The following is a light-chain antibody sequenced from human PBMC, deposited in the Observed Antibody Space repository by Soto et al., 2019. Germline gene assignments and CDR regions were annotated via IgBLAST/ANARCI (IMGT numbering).Light chain of an antibody. V-gene: IGKV1-5*01. CDR1: QSISIW. Sequence: DIQMTQSPSTLSASVGERVTITCRASQSISIWLAWYQQKPGQAPKLLIYDASTMKSGVPSRFSGSGSGTEFTLTISSLQPDDFATYYCQQYNSYSSTFGQGTKVDIK. CDR3: QQYNSYSST. J-gene: IGKJ1*01. CDR2: DAS.